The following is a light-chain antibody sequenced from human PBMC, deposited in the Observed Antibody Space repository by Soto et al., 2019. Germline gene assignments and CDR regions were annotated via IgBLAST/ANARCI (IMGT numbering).Light chain of an antibody. J-gene: IGKJ2*01. CDR1: QSVSSY. Sequence: EIELTQSPSTLSLSPGDRATLSCRASQSVSSYLAWYQQKPGQAPRLLIYDASNRATGIPARFSGSGSGTDFTLTISSLEPEDFAVYYCQQRSKYMYTFGQGTKLEIK. V-gene: IGKV3-11*01. CDR2: DAS. CDR3: QQRSKYMYT.